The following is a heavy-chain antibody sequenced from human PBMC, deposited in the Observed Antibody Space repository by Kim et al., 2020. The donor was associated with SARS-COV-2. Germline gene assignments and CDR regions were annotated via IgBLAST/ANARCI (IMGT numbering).Heavy chain of an antibody. J-gene: IGHJ5*01. V-gene: IGHV3-30*07. CDR3: AANFDF. D-gene: IGHD2-8*01. Sequence: SVKGRFTISRDNSKNTLYLQMDSLRAEDTAVYYCAANFDFWGQGTLVTVSS.